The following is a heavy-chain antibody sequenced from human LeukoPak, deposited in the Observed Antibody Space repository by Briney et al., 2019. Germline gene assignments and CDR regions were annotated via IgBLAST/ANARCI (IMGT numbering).Heavy chain of an antibody. J-gene: IGHJ3*02. V-gene: IGHV4-30-2*01. CDR3: ASYGDYYDSSGSVI. CDR1: GGSICRGGYY. Sequence: SDTLSLTCTVSGGSICRGGYYWRWIRQPPGKGLEWIGYIYYSGSTYYNPSLKSRVTISVDRSKNQFSLKLSSVTAADTAVYYCASYGDYYDSSGSVIWGQGTMVTVSS. D-gene: IGHD3-22*01. CDR2: IYYSGST.